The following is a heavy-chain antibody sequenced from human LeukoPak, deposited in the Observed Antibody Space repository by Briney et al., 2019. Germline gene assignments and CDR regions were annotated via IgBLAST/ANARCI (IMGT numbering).Heavy chain of an antibody. Sequence: PGGSLRLSCAASGFTLNKNAMGWVRQPPGRGLGWVSAIIGMGDSTYYADSVKGRFTISRDNSKNTLYLQMNSLRAEDTAVYYCAIDPMATPGYWGQGTLVTVSS. CDR3: AIDPMATPGY. CDR2: IIGMGDST. J-gene: IGHJ4*02. D-gene: IGHD5-24*01. CDR1: GFTLNKNA. V-gene: IGHV3-23*01.